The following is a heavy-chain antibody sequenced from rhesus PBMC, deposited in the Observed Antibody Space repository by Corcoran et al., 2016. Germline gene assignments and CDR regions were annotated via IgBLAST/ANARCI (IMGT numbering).Heavy chain of an antibody. V-gene: IGHV3-132*02. CDR2: ISIRGGT. CDR3: ARGIRDYYGLDS. D-gene: IGHD2-2*01. Sequence: VEQLVESGGALVQPGASLRLSCAASEFTFSSYDMHWVRQAPGKGLEWVSAISIRGGTYYPDSVKGRFTISRDNAKNSLYLQMNSLRAEDTAVYYCARGIRDYYGLDSWGQGVVVTVSS. CDR1: EFTFSSYD. J-gene: IGHJ6*01.